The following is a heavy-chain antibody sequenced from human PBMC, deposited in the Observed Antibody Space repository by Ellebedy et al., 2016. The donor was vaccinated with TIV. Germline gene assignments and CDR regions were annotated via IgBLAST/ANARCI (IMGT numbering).Heavy chain of an antibody. D-gene: IGHD4-17*01. Sequence: GGSLRLSCVASGFTFSTYWGTWVRQAPGKGLEWVAKIRQEGDEIYYVESVKGRFTISRDNAKNSLFLQMNSLRVDDTAVYYCARRASYGDYAVQVNPWFDPWGQGTLVTVSS. V-gene: IGHV3-7*01. CDR2: IRQEGDEI. CDR3: ARRASYGDYAVQVNPWFDP. J-gene: IGHJ5*02. CDR1: GFTFSTYW.